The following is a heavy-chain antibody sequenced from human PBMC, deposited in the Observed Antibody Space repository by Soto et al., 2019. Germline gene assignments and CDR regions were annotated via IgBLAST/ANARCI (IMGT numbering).Heavy chain of an antibody. CDR3: AKDGSSSALDY. D-gene: IGHD6-6*01. CDR2: ISWDGGST. Sequence: GGSLRLSCAASGFTFDDYTMHWVRQAPGKGLEWVSLISWDGGSTYYADSVKGRFTISRDNSRNSLYLQMNSLRTEDTALYYCAKDGSSSALDYWGQGTLVTVSS. CDR1: GFTFDDYT. V-gene: IGHV3-43*01. J-gene: IGHJ4*02.